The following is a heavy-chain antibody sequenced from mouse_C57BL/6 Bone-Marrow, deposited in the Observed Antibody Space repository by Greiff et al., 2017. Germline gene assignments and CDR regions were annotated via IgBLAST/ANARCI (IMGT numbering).Heavy chain of an antibody. Sequence: EVQLQQSGAELVRPGASVKLSCTASGYTITDDYMHWVKQRPEQGLEWIGWIDPDNGDPEYASKFQGKATLTADTSSNTAYLQLSSLTSEDTAVYYCTTEYYGSHDYWGQGTTLTVSS. CDR1: GYTITDDY. CDR2: IDPDNGDP. D-gene: IGHD1-1*01. CDR3: TTEYYGSHDY. V-gene: IGHV14-4*01. J-gene: IGHJ2*01.